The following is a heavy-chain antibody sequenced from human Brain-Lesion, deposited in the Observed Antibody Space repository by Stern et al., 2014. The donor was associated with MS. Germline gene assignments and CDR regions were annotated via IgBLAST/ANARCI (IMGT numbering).Heavy chain of an antibody. J-gene: IGHJ4*02. CDR3: ASWVGARRRRFDY. Sequence: QVQLVQSGPGLVKPSETLSLTCTVSGGPISSSSYYWGWIRQPPGKGLEWIGTIHYTGSTNYHPSLKSRVTFSVDMSRNQFSLKRGSGTAADTAVYYCASWVGARRRRFDYWGQGTLVTVSS. CDR2: IHYTGST. CDR1: GGPISSSSYY. V-gene: IGHV4-39*01. D-gene: IGHD1-26*01.